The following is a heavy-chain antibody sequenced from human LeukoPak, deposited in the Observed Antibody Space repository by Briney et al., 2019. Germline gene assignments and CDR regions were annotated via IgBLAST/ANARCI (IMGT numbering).Heavy chain of an antibody. CDR3: AREDTAMGLAPFDY. Sequence: SETLSLTCAVYGGSFRGYYWSWIRQPPGKGLEWIGEINHSGSTNYNPSLKSRVTISVDTSKNQFSLKLSSVTAADTAVYYCAREDTAMGLAPFDYWGQGTLVTVSS. J-gene: IGHJ4*02. CDR2: INHSGST. CDR1: GGSFRGYY. V-gene: IGHV4-34*01. D-gene: IGHD5-18*01.